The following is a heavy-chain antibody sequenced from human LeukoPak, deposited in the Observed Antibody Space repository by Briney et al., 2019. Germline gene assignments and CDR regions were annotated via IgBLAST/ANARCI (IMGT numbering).Heavy chain of an antibody. Sequence: PGGSLRLSCAASGFTFSSYAMSWVRQAPGKGLEWVSAISGSGGTTYYADSVKGRFTISRDNAKNSLYLQMNSLRAEDTAVHYCARDIAVAGFDYWGQGTLVTVSS. D-gene: IGHD6-19*01. CDR1: GFTFSSYA. J-gene: IGHJ4*02. CDR3: ARDIAVAGFDY. CDR2: ISGSGGTT. V-gene: IGHV3-23*01.